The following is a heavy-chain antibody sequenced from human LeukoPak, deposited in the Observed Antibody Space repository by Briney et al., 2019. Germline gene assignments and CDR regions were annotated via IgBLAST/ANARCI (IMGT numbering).Heavy chain of an antibody. CDR2: IYSGGST. CDR3: ARDVIDGPAGVDY. D-gene: IGHD2/OR15-2a*01. Sequence: GGSLRLSCAASAFTFSSNYMSWVRQAPGKGLEWVSVIYSGGSTYYADSVKGRFTISRDNSKNTLYLQMNSLRAEDTAVYYCARDVIDGPAGVDYWGQGTLVTVSS. CDR1: AFTFSSNY. J-gene: IGHJ4*02. V-gene: IGHV3-66*02.